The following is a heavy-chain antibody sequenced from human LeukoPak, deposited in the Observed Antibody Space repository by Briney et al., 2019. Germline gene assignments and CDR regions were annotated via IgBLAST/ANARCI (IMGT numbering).Heavy chain of an antibody. V-gene: IGHV3-23*01. CDR1: GLTFGSYA. D-gene: IGHD2-2*01. J-gene: IGHJ4*02. CDR2: IGESGDST. Sequence: GGSLRLSCATSGLTFGSYAMSWVRQAPGKGLEWVSTIGESGDSTYYADSVKGRFTISRDNSKNTLYLQMNSLRAEDTAVYQCARGPPQMIVPVYWGQGTLVTVSS. CDR3: ARGPPQMIVPVY.